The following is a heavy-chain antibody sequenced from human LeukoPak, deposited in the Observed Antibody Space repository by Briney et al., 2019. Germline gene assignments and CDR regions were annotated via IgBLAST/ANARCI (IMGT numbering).Heavy chain of an antibody. J-gene: IGHJ6*02. V-gene: IGHV1-24*01. CDR2: FDPEDGET. Sequence: ASVTVSCKASGYTFTDYYIHWIRQAPGKGLEWMGGFDPEDGETIYAQKFQGRVTMTEDTSTDTAYMELSSLRSEDTAVYYCATVYYYDSSGQNRKDYYYGMDVWGQGTTVTVSS. D-gene: IGHD3-22*01. CDR3: ATVYYYDSSGQNRKDYYYGMDV. CDR1: GYTFTDYY.